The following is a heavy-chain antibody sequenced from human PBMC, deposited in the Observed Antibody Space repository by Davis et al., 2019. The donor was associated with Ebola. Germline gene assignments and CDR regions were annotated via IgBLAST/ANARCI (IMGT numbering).Heavy chain of an antibody. Sequence: AASVKVSCKASGYTFTSYYMHWVRQAPGQGLEWMGIINPSGGSTSYAQKFQGRVTMTRDTSTSTVYMELSSLRSEDTAVYYCAGPMDIVVVPAAIPNYYYGMDVWGQGTTVTVSS. J-gene: IGHJ6*02. V-gene: IGHV1-46*01. CDR1: GYTFTSYY. CDR3: AGPMDIVVVPAAIPNYYYGMDV. D-gene: IGHD2-2*02. CDR2: INPSGGST.